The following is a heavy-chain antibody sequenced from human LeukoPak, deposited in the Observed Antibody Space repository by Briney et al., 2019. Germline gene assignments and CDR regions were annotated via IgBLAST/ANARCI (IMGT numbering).Heavy chain of an antibody. J-gene: IGHJ6*03. CDR1: GFTFSSYA. CDR2: ISGSGGST. CDR3: AKVLTPQYYYYYYMDV. Sequence: GGSLRLSCAASGFTFSSYAMSWVRQAPGKGLEWVSAISGSGGSTYYADSVKGRFTISRDNSKNTLYLQMYSLRAEDTAVYYCAKVLTPQYYYYYYMDVWGKGTTVTVSS. V-gene: IGHV3-23*01.